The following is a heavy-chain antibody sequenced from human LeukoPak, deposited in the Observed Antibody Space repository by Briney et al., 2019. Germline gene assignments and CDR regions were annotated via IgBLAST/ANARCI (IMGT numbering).Heavy chain of an antibody. V-gene: IGHV3-30*01. D-gene: IGHD6-13*01. Sequence: GGTERLFRGAPGLILSSRDMHWVRWAPGQGIEWVAVILSDGNNKYYADSVKGRFTLSRDNSKNTLYLQMNSLRPEDTAVYYCARDPGFLQQLGTQFDYWGQGTLVTVSS. CDR3: ARDPGFLQQLGTQFDY. CDR1: GLILSSRD. J-gene: IGHJ4*02. CDR2: ILSDGNNK.